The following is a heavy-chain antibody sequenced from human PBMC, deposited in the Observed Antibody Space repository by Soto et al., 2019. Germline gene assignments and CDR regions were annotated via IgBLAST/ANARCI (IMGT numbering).Heavy chain of an antibody. CDR3: ARNPNYYDSSGYYSTFDY. V-gene: IGHV3-33*01. D-gene: IGHD3-22*01. CDR1: GFTFSSYG. CDR2: IWYDGSNK. J-gene: IGHJ4*02. Sequence: QVQLVESGGGVVQPGRSLRLSCAASGFTFSSYGMHWVRQAPGKGLEWVAVIWYDGSNKYYADSVKGRFTISRDNSKNTLYLQMNSLRAEDTAVYYCARNPNYYDSSGYYSTFDYLGQGTLVTVSS.